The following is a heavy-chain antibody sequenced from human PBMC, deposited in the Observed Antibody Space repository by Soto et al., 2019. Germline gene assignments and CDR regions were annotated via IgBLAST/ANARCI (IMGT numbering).Heavy chain of an antibody. Sequence: QVQLQQRGAGLLKPSETLSLTCAVYGGSFSGYYWSWIRQPPGKGLEWIGEVNHSGSTNYNPSLKSRVTISVDMSKNHFSLKLSSVTAADTALYYCARGRGRIFDIWGQGTMVTVSS. CDR2: VNHSGST. J-gene: IGHJ3*02. D-gene: IGHD6-25*01. V-gene: IGHV4-34*01. CDR3: ARGRGRIFDI. CDR1: GGSFSGYY.